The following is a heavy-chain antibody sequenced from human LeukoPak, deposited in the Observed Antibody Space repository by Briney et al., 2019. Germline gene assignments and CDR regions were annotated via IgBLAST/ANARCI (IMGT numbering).Heavy chain of an antibody. D-gene: IGHD3-10*01. CDR1: GYIFTSYA. J-gene: IGHJ4*02. V-gene: IGHV1-3*01. Sequence: ASVKVSCKASGYIFTSYAMHWVRQAPGQRLGWMGWINAGNGNTKYSQKFQGRLTITSDTSANTAYMELSSLRSEDTAVYYCARILSDYGSGTSDYWGQGTLVTVSS. CDR2: INAGNGNT. CDR3: ARILSDYGSGTSDY.